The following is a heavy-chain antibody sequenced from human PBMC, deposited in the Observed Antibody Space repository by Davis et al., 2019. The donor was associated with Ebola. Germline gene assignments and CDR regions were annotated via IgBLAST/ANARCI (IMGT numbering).Heavy chain of an antibody. V-gene: IGHV3-23*01. CDR1: GFTFSCYS. J-gene: IGHJ6*02. D-gene: IGHD2-15*01. CDR3: DARPCRGNTCYTWGEDV. Sequence: ESLKTPRSASGFTFSCYSIDRVRHGPGKGLKWVSSISSSGGTTYYTDSAKGRFTISRDNSKNTLSLQMNSLRGADTEVYYCDARPCRGNTCYTWGEDVWGQGTTVTVSS. CDR2: ISSSGGTT.